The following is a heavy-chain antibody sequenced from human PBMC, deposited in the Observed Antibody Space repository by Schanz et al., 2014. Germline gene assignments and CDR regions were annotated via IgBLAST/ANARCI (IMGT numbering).Heavy chain of an antibody. D-gene: IGHD2-2*01. CDR2: INPSGGST. V-gene: IGHV1-46*01. CDR3: ARVKYCTITRCYRTETEGIYYMDV. J-gene: IGHJ6*03. CDR1: GYTFTSYY. Sequence: QVQLVQSGAEVKKPGASVKVSCKASGYTFTSYYMHWVRQAPGQGLEWMGIINPSGGSTSYAQKFQGRVTMTRDTSTSTVYMELSSLRGEDTAVYYCARVKYCTITRCYRTETEGIYYMDVWGKGTTVTVSS.